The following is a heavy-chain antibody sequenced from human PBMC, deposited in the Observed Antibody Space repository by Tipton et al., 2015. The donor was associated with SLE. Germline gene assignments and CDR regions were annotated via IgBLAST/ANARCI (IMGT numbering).Heavy chain of an antibody. CDR1: GYSISSGHY. CDR3: ARATRIIAATATSPHYFDY. Sequence: LRLSCAVSGYSISSGHYWGWIRQPPGKGLEWIGSLYATGGSDYNPSLKSRVTMSLDTLKNQFSLTLSSVTAADSAIYYCARATRIIAATATSPHYFDYWGQGALVTVSS. CDR2: LYATGGS. D-gene: IGHD6-25*01. J-gene: IGHJ4*02. V-gene: IGHV4-38-2*01.